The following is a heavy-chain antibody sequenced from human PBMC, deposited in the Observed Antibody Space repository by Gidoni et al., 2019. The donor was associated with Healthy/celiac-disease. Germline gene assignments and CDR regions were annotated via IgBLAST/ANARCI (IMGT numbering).Heavy chain of an antibody. CDR2: IYYSWST. V-gene: IGHV4-39*07. Sequence: QLQLQESGPGLVTPWETVSLTCTSPGGSIRSSSSYWGWIRQPPGKGLEWIGSIYYSWSTYYNPSLKSRVTISVDTSKNQFSLKLSSVTAADTAVYYCASRPTPRSRTAAEGAFDIWGQGTMVTVSS. D-gene: IGHD6-13*01. CDR3: ASRPTPRSRTAAEGAFDI. J-gene: IGHJ3*02. CDR1: GGSIRSSSSY.